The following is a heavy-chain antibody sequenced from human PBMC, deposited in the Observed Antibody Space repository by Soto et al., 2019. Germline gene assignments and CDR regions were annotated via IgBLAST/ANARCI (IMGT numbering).Heavy chain of an antibody. V-gene: IGHV3-48*01. CDR3: ARDQLYYNDSNGRPLNAFDF. D-gene: IGHD3-22*01. J-gene: IGHJ3*01. Sequence: GGSLRLSCAASGFTFRNYGMNWVRQAPGKGLEWVSYIGIGSSTKYYADSVKGRFTISRDNAKNSLYLQMNSLRAEDTAVYYFARDQLYYNDSNGRPLNAFDFWAQGTMVTVSS. CDR2: IGIGSSTK. CDR1: GFTFRNYG.